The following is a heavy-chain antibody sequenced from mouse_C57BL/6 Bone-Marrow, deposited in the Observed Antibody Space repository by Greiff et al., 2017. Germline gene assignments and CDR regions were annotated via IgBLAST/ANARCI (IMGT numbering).Heavy chain of an antibody. V-gene: IGHV1-19*01. CDR2: INPYNGGT. J-gene: IGHJ1*03. D-gene: IGHD1-1*01. Sequence: VQLQQSGPVLVKPGASVKMSCKASGYTFPDYYMNWVKQSHGKSLEWIGVINPYNGGTSYNQKFKGKATLTVDKSSSTAYMELNSLTSEDSAVYYCARCSSYWYFDVWGTGTTVTVSS. CDR1: GYTFPDYY. CDR3: ARCSSYWYFDV.